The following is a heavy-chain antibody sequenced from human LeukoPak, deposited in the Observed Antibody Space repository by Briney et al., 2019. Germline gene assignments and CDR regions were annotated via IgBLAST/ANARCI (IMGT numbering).Heavy chain of an antibody. Sequence: GGSLRLSCAASGFTFSSYAMSWVRQAPGKGLEWVSAISGSSPATYYSGSVKGRFTISRDNSKDTLYLQMNSLRAEDTAVYYCAKERQAGDYFTSDHWGQGTLVTVSS. D-gene: IGHD4-17*01. J-gene: IGHJ4*02. CDR1: GFTFSSYA. CDR3: AKERQAGDYFTSDH. V-gene: IGHV3-23*01. CDR2: ISGSSPAT.